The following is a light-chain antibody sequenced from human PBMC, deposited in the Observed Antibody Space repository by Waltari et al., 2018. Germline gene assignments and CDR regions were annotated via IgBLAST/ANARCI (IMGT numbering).Light chain of an antibody. Sequence: DIQMTQSPSTQSASIGNRVTIPCRASQSIAIWLGWYQQKPGKDPKLLIYQASSLESGVASRFSGSGFGTEFTLTISSLQPDDFAVYYCQQYKSYPITFGQGTRLEIK. CDR3: QQYKSYPIT. CDR1: QSIAIW. V-gene: IGKV1-5*03. J-gene: IGKJ5*01. CDR2: QAS.